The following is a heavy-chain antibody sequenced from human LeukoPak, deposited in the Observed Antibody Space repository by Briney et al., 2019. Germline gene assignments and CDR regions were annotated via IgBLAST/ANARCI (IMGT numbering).Heavy chain of an antibody. CDR3: SVDDY. CDR2: IYYSGST. V-gene: IGHV4-59*08. J-gene: IGHJ4*02. CDR1: GGSFSGYY. Sequence: SETLSLTCAVYGGSFSGYYWSWIRQPPGKGLEWIGYIYYSGSTNYNPSLKSRVTISVDTSKNQFSLKLSSVTAADTAVYYCSVDDYWGQGTLVTVSS.